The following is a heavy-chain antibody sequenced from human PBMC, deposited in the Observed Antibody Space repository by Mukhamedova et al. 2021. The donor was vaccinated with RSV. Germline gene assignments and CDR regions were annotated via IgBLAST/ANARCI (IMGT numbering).Heavy chain of an antibody. V-gene: IGHV3-30-3*01. D-gene: IGHD2-2*02. CDR3: ARLPAAIPDYYYYMDV. Sequence: TFSSYAIHWVRQAPGKGLEWVAVISYDGSNKYYADSVKGRFTISRDNSKNTLYLQMNSLRAEDTAVYYCARLPAAIPDYYYYMDV. CDR2: ISYDGSNK. CDR1: TFSSYA. J-gene: IGHJ6*03.